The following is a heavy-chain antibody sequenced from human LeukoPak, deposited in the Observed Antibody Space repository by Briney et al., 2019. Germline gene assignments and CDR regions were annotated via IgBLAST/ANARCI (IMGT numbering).Heavy chain of an antibody. D-gene: IGHD2-21*02. V-gene: IGHV4-30-2*01. J-gene: IGHJ3*02. CDR1: GGSISSGGHS. Sequence: SQTLSLTCAVSGGSISSGGHSWSWIRQPPGKGLEWIGHIYHSGSTYYNPSLESRVTISVDRSKNQFSLKLSSVTAADTAVYYCAKGGGGDFSDAFDIWGQGTMVTVSS. CDR2: IYHSGST. CDR3: AKGGGGDFSDAFDI.